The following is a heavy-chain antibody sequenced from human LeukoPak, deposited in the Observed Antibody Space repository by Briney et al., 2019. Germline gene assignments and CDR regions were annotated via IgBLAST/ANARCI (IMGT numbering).Heavy chain of an antibody. Sequence: PEGSLRLSCAASGFNFNNYGMSWVRQAPGKGLEWVSGISGSSGGSTYYADSVKGRFTISRDNSKNTLYLQMNSLRAEDTAVYYCARVRYYGSGSYRFTKNNYYYYYMDVWGKGTTVTISS. V-gene: IGHV3-23*01. CDR3: ARVRYYGSGSYRFTKNNYYYYYMDV. D-gene: IGHD3-10*01. CDR1: GFNFNNYG. CDR2: ISGSSGGST. J-gene: IGHJ6*03.